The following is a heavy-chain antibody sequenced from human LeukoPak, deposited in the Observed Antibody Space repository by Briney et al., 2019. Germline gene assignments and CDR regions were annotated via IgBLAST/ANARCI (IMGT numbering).Heavy chain of an antibody. Sequence: SETLSLTCTVSGASISSSYWSWIRQPPGKGLEWIGYIYYSGTTKYNPSLKSRVTISVDTSKNQFSLKVNSVAAADTAVYYCARGQPQRYSSGWYVNWFDPWGQGTLVTVSS. D-gene: IGHD6-19*01. CDR3: ARGQPQRYSSGWYVNWFDP. CDR2: IYYSGTT. V-gene: IGHV4-59*01. J-gene: IGHJ5*02. CDR1: GASISSSY.